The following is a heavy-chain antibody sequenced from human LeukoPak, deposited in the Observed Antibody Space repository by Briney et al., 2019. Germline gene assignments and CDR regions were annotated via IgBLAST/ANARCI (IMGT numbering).Heavy chain of an antibody. CDR3: ARGVYGDYIDY. CDR2: INHSGNS. V-gene: IGHV4-34*01. CDR1: GESFSDYY. Sequence: KPSETLSLTCAVYGESFSDYYFTWIRQPPGKGLEWIGDINHSGNSSYNKSLKSRVTISMDTSKNQVSLRLNSVTAADTAVYYCARGVYGDYIDYWGQGTLVTVSS. D-gene: IGHD4-17*01. J-gene: IGHJ4*02.